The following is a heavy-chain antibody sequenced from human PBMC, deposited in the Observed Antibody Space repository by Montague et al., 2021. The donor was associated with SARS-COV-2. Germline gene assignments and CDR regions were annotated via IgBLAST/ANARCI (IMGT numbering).Heavy chain of an antibody. CDR3: ARVGVITTWFYFDY. V-gene: IGHV4-59*01. D-gene: IGHD3-22*01. J-gene: IGHJ4*02. Sequence: SETLSLTCTVSGGSISSYYWSWIRQPPGKGLEWIGYIYCSGSTNYNPSLKSRVTISVDTSKNQFSLKLSSVTAADTAVYYCARVGVITTWFYFDYWGQGTLVTVSS. CDR1: GGSISSYY. CDR2: IYCSGST.